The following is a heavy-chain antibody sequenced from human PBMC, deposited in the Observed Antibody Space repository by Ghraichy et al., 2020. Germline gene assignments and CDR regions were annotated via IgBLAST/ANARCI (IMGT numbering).Heavy chain of an antibody. J-gene: IGHJ4*02. V-gene: IGHV4-30-4*07. CDR2: IYYSGST. CDR1: GGSISSGGYS. Sequence: SETLSLTCAVSGGSISSGGYSWSWIRQPPGKGLEWIGYIYYSGSTYYNPSLKSRVTISVDTSKNQFSLKLSSVTAADTAVYYCARVLRGTTADYWGQGTLVTVSS. D-gene: IGHD4-17*01. CDR3: ARVLRGTTADY.